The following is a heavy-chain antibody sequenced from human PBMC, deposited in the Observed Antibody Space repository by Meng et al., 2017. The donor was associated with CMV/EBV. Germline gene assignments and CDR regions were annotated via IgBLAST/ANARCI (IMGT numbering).Heavy chain of an antibody. D-gene: IGHD6-6*01. CDR2: ISAYNGNT. CDR1: GYTFTSYG. V-gene: IGHV1-18*01. J-gene: IGHJ4*02. CDR3: ARDIGGRRIAARPDY. Sequence: ASVKVSCKASGYTFTSYGISWVRQAPGQGLEWMGWISAYNGNTNYAQKLQGRVTMTTDTSTSTAYMELRSLRSDDTAVYYCARDIGGRRIAARPDYWGQGTLVTVSS.